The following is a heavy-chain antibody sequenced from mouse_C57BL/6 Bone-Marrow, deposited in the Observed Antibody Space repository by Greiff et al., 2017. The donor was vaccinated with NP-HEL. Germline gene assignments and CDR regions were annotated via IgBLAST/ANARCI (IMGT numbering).Heavy chain of an antibody. CDR3: ARRGLLGFFMDY. J-gene: IGHJ4*01. CDR1: GFTFSDYG. V-gene: IGHV5-17*01. Sequence: EVQRVESGGGLVKPGGSLKLSCAASGFTFSDYGMHWVRQAPEKGLEWVAYISSGSSTIYYADTVKGRFTISRDNAKNPLFLQMTSLRSEDTAMDYCARRGLLGFFMDYWGQGTSVTVSS. CDR2: ISSGSSTI. D-gene: IGHD2-1*01.